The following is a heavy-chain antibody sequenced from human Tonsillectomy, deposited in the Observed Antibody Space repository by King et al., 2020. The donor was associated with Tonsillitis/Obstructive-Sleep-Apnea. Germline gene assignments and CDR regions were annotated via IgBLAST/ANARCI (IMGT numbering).Heavy chain of an antibody. CDR2: IYYSGRT. D-gene: IGHD2-15*01. V-gene: IGHV4-61*01. CDR1: GGSVSSGSYY. Sequence: VQLQESGPGLVKPSETLSLTCTVSGGSVSSGSYYWSWIRQPPGKGLGWIGYIYYSGRTNYNPSLKSRVTISVDTSKNQFSLKLISVTAADTAVYYCARVTATLAGDAFDIWGQGTMVTVSS. J-gene: IGHJ3*02. CDR3: ARVTATLAGDAFDI.